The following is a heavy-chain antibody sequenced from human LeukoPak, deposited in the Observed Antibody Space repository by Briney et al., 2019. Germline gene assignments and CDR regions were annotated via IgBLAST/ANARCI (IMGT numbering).Heavy chain of an antibody. CDR3: VKDLGFGMIVPRGFHY. CDR2: ISWSSDNF. V-gene: IGHV3-9*01. D-gene: IGHD3-22*01. J-gene: IGHJ4*02. Sequence: GRFLRLSCAASGFTFDDSAMHWVRQAPGKGLEWVSGISWSSDNFGYADSVKGRFTISRDNAKKSLYLEMNGLRAEDTAMYYCVKDLGFGMIVPRGFHYWGQGTLVSVSS. CDR1: GFTFDDSA.